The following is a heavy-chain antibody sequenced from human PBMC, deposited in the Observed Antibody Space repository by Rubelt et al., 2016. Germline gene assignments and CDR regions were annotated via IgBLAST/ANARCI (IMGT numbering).Heavy chain of an antibody. CDR2: IYWTDDK. CDR3: AHRGPGGSYLPPPYWYFDL. D-gene: IGHD1-26*01. J-gene: IGHJ2*01. V-gene: IGHV2-5*01. Sequence: QITLKESGPTLVKPTQTLTLTCTFSGFSLSTSGVGVGWIRQPPGKALGWLALIYWTDDKRYSPSLKIRLTSTKATYKNHVVLTMTNMDPVDTATYYCAHRGPGGSYLPPPYWYFDLWGRGTLVTVSS. CDR1: GFSLSTSGVG.